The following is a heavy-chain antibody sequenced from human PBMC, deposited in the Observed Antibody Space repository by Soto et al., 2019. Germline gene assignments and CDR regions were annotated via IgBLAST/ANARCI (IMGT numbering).Heavy chain of an antibody. J-gene: IGHJ2*01. CDR2: INPRTGST. CDR3: ARDGGLLTASWHYDL. V-gene: IGHV1-46*01. Sequence: QVQLVQSGADVKKPGTSVKVSCNAAGYSFTNYCMYWLRQAPGQGLEWMGMINPRTGSTRYAQKFQDRVNLTRDTSTTTVYMELSTLISDDTAVYYCARDGGLLTASWHYDLWGPGTLVTVSS. CDR1: GYSFTNYC. D-gene: IGHD2-15*01.